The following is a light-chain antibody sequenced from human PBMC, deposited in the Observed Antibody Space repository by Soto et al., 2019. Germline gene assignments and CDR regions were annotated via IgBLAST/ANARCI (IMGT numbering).Light chain of an antibody. CDR3: TQTLHMPQT. CDR1: QNRLHSSGYNY. J-gene: IGKJ1*01. V-gene: IGKV2-28*01. Sequence: DVAVRQSRLSLPVTPAEPASISCRSSQNRLHSSGYNYLDWYLQKPGQSPQLLIYLGSSRACGVPDRFSGSGSGTDVTLKISRVEAEDVGVYYRTQTLHMPQTFGQGTKVEI. CDR2: LGS.